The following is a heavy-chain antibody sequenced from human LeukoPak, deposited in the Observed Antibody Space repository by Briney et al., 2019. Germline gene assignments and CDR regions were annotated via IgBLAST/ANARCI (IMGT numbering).Heavy chain of an antibody. D-gene: IGHD3-10*02. J-gene: IGHJ4*02. V-gene: IGHV4-39*07. CDR3: AREGASQDVRGFDY. CDR2: IYYSGST. CDR1: GGSISSSSYY. Sequence: SETLSLTCTVSGGSISSSSYYWGWIRQPPGKGLEWIGSIYYSGSTYYKSSLESRVTISVDTPKNQFSLKLTSVTAADTAVYYCAREGASQDVRGFDYWGQGTQVTVSS.